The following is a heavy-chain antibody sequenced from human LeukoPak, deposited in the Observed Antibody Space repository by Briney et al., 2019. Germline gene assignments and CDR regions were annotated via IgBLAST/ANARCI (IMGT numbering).Heavy chain of an antibody. CDR2: ISYDGSNK. CDR3: ARGHRSAVVVPAA. Sequence: SGRSLRLSCAASGFTFSSYAMHWVRQAPGKGLEWVAVISYDGSNKYYADSVKGRFTISRDNSKNTLYLQMNSLRAEDTAVYYCARGHRSAVVVPAAWGQGTLVTVSS. V-gene: IGHV3-30*04. D-gene: IGHD2-2*01. J-gene: IGHJ5*02. CDR1: GFTFSSYA.